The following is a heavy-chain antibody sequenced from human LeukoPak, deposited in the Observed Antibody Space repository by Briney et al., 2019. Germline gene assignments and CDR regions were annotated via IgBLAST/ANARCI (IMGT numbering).Heavy chain of an antibody. V-gene: IGHV4-39*01. CDR2: IYYSGST. CDR3: ARQKYDFWSGSIILEFDP. D-gene: IGHD3-3*01. CDR1: GGSISSSSYY. J-gene: IGHJ5*02. Sequence: SETLSLTCTVSGGSISSSSYYWGWIRQPPGKGLEWIGSIYYSGSTYYNPSLKSRVTISVDTSKNQFSLKLSSVTAADTAVYYCARQKYDFWSGSIILEFDPWGQGTLVTVSS.